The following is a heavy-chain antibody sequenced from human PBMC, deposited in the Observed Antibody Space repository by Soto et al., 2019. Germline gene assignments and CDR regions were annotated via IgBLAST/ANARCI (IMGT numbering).Heavy chain of an antibody. CDR3: ARDLLLYGMDV. CDR2: IGTAGDT. J-gene: IGHJ6*02. D-gene: IGHD2-15*01. V-gene: IGHV3-13*01. Sequence: GGSLRLSCAASGFTFSSYDMHWVRQATGKGLEWVSAIGTAGDTYYPGSVKGRFTISRENAKNSLYLRMNSLRAGDTAVYYCARDLLLYGMDVWGQGTTVTVSS. CDR1: GFTFSSYD.